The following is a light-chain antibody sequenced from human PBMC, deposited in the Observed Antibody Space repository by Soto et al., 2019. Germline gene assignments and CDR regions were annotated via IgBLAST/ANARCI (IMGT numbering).Light chain of an antibody. Sequence: DIQMTQSPSSVSASVGDRVTITCRTSQGITNWLAWYQQKPGEAPKLLIYTASSLQSGVPSRFSDSGSGTDFTLTINSLQPEDLATYYCQQVYSFPLTFGGGTKVEIK. CDR1: QGITNW. V-gene: IGKV1-12*01. J-gene: IGKJ4*01. CDR3: QQVYSFPLT. CDR2: TAS.